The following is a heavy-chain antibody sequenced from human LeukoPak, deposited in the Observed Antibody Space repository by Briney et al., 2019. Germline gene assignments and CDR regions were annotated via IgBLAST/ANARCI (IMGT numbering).Heavy chain of an antibody. J-gene: IGHJ6*02. CDR1: DGSVSSGDYY. V-gene: IGHV4-31*03. D-gene: IGHD5-12*01. Sequence: ASQTLSLTCTVSDGSVSSGDYYWSWIRQHPGKGLEWIGYIYHSGSTFYNPSLKSRVSISIDTSKDQFSLNLSSVTAADTAVYFCARDRFQRGYRGYDDYYYGMDVWGQGTTVTVSS. CDR2: IYHSGST. CDR3: ARDRFQRGYRGYDDYYYGMDV.